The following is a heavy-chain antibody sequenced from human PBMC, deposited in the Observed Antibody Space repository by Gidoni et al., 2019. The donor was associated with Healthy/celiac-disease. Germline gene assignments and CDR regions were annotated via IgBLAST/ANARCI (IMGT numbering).Heavy chain of an antibody. CDR1: GGTFSGYY. D-gene: IGHD1-26*01. J-gene: IGHJ5*02. V-gene: IGHV4-34*01. Sequence: QVQLQQWGEGLLKPSETLSRTWAVYGGTFSGYYLRWIRQPPGKGLEWIGEINHSGSTNYNPSLKSRVTISVDTSQNHFSLKLNSVTAADTAVYYCARGGGSYYGSGFDPWGQGTRVTVSS. CDR2: INHSGST. CDR3: ARGGGSYYGSGFDP.